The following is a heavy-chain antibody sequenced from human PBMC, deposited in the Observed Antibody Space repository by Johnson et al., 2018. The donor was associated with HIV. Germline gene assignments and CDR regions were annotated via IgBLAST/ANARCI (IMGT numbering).Heavy chain of an antibody. J-gene: IGHJ3*02. CDR1: GFTVSSNY. CDR3: ARDAGQWLDDAFDI. Sequence: VQLVESGGGLIQPGGSLRLSCAASGFTVSSNYMTWVRQGPGKGLEWVSVIYSGGSTYYADSVKGRFTISRDNSKNTLYLQMNSLRAEDTAVYYCARDAGQWLDDAFDIWGQGTMVTVSS. D-gene: IGHD6-19*01. V-gene: IGHV3-66*01. CDR2: IYSGGST.